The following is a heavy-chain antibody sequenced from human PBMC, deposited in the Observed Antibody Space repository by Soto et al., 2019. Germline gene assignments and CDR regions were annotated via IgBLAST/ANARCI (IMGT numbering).Heavy chain of an antibody. J-gene: IGHJ6*02. CDR2: IYYSGST. D-gene: IGHD4-17*01. V-gene: IGHV4-59*01. CDR3: ARTTVTTSGRYYYYYGMDV. CDR1: GGSISSYY. Sequence: SETLSLTCTVSGGSISSYYWSWIRQPPGKGLEWIGYIYYSGSTNYNPSLKSRVTISVDTSKNQFSLKLSSVTAADTAVYYCARTTVTTSGRYYYYYGMDVWGQGTTVTVSS.